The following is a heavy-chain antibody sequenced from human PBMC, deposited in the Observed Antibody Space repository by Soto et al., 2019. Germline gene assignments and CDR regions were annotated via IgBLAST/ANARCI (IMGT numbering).Heavy chain of an antibody. V-gene: IGHV1-2*02. CDR3: ARPGLTTLEMATTY. J-gene: IGHJ4*02. Sequence: PSVKGSCKASGYTFTDYYMHWVRQSPGQGLEWMGWIHPNSGGTKFPQKFQGRVIMTRDTSISTAYMELSGLTSDDTAVYYCARPGLTTLEMATTYWGQGTLVTVSS. D-gene: IGHD1-1*01. CDR1: GYTFTDYY. CDR2: IHPNSGGT.